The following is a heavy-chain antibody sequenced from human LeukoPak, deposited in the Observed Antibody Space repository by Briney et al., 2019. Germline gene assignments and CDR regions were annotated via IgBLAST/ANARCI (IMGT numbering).Heavy chain of an antibody. CDR1: GFTVSSNY. CDR2: IYSGGST. V-gene: IGHV3-66*01. Sequence: PGGSLRLSCAASGFTVSSNYMSWVRQAPGKGLEWVSVIYSGGSTYYADSVKGRITISRDNSKNTLYLQMNSLRAEDTAVYYCARDYYDSSGYSDYWGQGTLVTVSS. CDR3: ARDYYDSSGYSDY. D-gene: IGHD3-22*01. J-gene: IGHJ4*02.